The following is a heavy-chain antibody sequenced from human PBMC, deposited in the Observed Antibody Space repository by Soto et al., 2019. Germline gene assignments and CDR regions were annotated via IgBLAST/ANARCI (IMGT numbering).Heavy chain of an antibody. V-gene: IGHV4-39*01. CDR2: IYYSGST. CDR3: AVSGPYCSSTSCYCFDY. Sequence: QLQLQESGPGLVKPSETLSLTCTVSGGSISSSSYYWGWIRQPPGKGLEWIGSIYYSGSTYYNPSLKSRVTISVDTSKTQFSLKLSSVTAADTAVYYCAVSGPYCSSTSCYCFDYWGQGTLVTVSS. CDR1: GGSISSSSYY. D-gene: IGHD2-2*01. J-gene: IGHJ4*02.